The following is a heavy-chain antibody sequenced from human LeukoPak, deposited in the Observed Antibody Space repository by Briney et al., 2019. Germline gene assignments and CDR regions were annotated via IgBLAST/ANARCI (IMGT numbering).Heavy chain of an antibody. Sequence: GGSLRLSCAASGFTFSSYWMTWVRQPPGKGLEWVANIKQDGGEKYYVDSVKGRFTISRDNAKNSLFLEMNSLRAEDTAVYYCARFQHCGGDCYPLDYWGQGTLVTVSS. CDR3: ARFQHCGGDCYPLDY. J-gene: IGHJ4*02. V-gene: IGHV3-7*01. D-gene: IGHD2-21*02. CDR1: GFTFSSYW. CDR2: IKQDGGEK.